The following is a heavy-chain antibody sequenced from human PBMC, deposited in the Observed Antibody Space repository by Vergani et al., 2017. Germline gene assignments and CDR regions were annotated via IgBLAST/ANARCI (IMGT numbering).Heavy chain of an antibody. CDR3: ASLYGRDSSGSKYFDY. CDR2: IHPADSDT. V-gene: IGHV5-51*01. J-gene: IGHJ4*02. CDR1: GYSFTNYW. D-gene: IGHD3-22*01. Sequence: EVQLVQSGAEVNKPGASLKISCQISGYSFTNYWICLVRQMPGKVLEWMGIIHPADSDTRYSPSFQGQVTISVDKSISTAYLQRSSLRASDSAMYYCASLYGRDSSGSKYFDYWGQGTLVTVSS.